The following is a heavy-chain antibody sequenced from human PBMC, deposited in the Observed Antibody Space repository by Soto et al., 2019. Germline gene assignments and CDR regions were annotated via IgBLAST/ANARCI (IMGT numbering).Heavy chain of an antibody. J-gene: IGHJ4*02. Sequence: PGGSLRLSCVASGFTFRDYSMNWVRQAPGKGLECISYISPSSSKIYYAESVKGRFTISRDNARNSLFLHMNSLRDEDTAVYYCVRGIGYYDSKSYYYFDSWGQGTLVTVSS. D-gene: IGHD3-10*01. CDR1: GFTFRDYS. CDR2: ISPSSSKI. V-gene: IGHV3-48*02. CDR3: VRGIGYYDSKSYYYFDS.